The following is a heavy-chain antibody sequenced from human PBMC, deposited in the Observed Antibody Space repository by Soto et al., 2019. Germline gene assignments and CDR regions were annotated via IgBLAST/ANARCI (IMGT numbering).Heavy chain of an antibody. J-gene: IGHJ6*02. CDR2: ISYDGSNK. V-gene: IGHV3-30*18. D-gene: IGHD6-19*01. CDR1: GFTFSSYG. CDR3: AKDPYSSGWYEGSYYYYYGMDV. Sequence: QVQLVESGGGVVQPGRSLRLSCAASGFTFSSYGMHWVRQAPGKGLEWVAVISYDGSNKYYADSVKGRFTISRDNSKNTLYLQMNSLRAEDTAVYYCAKDPYSSGWYEGSYYYYYGMDVWGQGTTVTVSS.